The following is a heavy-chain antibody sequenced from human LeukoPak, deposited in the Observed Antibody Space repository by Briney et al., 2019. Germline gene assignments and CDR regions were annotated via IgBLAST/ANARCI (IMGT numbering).Heavy chain of an antibody. Sequence: GGSLRLSCAASGFTFSNYGMHWVRQAPGKGLEWVSSISSSSSYIYYADSVKGRFTISRDNAKNSLYLQMNSLRAEDTAVYYCASRRSSYYGMDVWGQGTTVTVSS. CDR3: ASRRSSYYGMDV. J-gene: IGHJ6*02. CDR1: GFTFSNYG. CDR2: ISSSSSYI. V-gene: IGHV3-21*01.